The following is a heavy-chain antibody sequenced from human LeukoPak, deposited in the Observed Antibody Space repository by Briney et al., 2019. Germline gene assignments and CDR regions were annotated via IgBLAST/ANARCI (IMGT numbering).Heavy chain of an antibody. J-gene: IGHJ6*02. CDR1: GYTFTGYY. CDR2: INPNSGGT. D-gene: IGHD3-16*01. CDR3: ARGIWGSSYGMDV. V-gene: IGHV1-2*02. Sequence: ASVKVSCKASGYTFTGYYMHWVRQAPGQGLEWMGWINPNSGGTNYAQTFQGRVTMTRDTSISTAYMELSRLRSDDTAVYYCARGIWGSSYGMDVWGQGTTVTVSS.